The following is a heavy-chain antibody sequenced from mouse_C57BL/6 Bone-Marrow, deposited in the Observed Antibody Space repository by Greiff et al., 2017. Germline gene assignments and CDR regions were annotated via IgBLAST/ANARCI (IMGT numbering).Heavy chain of an antibody. CDR1: GYTFTSYW. CDR3: ARGGNYEGWYFDV. J-gene: IGHJ1*03. CDR2: IYPSDSET. Sequence: QVQLQQPGAELVRPGSSVKLSCKASGYTFTSYWMDWVKQRPGQGLEWIGNIYPSDSETHYNQKFKDKATLTVDKYSSTAYMQLSSLTSEDSAVFYCARGGNYEGWYFDVWGTGTTVTVSS. D-gene: IGHD2-1*01. V-gene: IGHV1-61*01.